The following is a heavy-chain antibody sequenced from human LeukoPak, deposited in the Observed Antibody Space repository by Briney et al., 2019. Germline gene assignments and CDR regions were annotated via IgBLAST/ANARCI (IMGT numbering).Heavy chain of an antibody. CDR2: IYNSGTT. J-gene: IGHJ3*02. CDR3: ARSNSPTYYDFWSGHYRAFEI. Sequence: PSETLSLTCTVSGGSISSYYWSWIRQPPGKGLEWIGYIYNSGTTSYNRSLNGRVTISVDTSKNQFSLKLSSVTAADTAVYYCARSNSPTYYDFWSGHYRAFEIWGQGTMVTVSS. V-gene: IGHV4-59*08. CDR1: GGSISSYY. D-gene: IGHD3-3*01.